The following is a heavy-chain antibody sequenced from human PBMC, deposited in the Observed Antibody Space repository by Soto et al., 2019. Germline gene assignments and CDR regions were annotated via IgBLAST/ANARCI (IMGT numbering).Heavy chain of an antibody. CDR2: INAGSGKT. D-gene: IGHD4-17*01. J-gene: IGHJ4*02. Sequence: QVQLVQSGAVEKKPGASVKVSCKTSGYTFTTYGMHWVRQAPGQRPEWLGWINAGSGKTKYSQRFQGRVSITRDTSASTVYVDLSSLRSEDTAVYYCTVTTKTSYFDYWGQGTLVILSS. V-gene: IGHV1-3*05. CDR1: GYTFTTYG. CDR3: TVTTKTSYFDY.